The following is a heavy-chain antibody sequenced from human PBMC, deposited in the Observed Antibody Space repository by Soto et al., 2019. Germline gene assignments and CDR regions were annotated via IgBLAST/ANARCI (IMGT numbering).Heavy chain of an antibody. CDR2: IWHDGTNE. Sequence: QVRLVESGGGVVQPGRSRRLSCAATGFKFDNFGMHWVRQAPGKVPEWVAVIWHDGTNEHYADSVKGRFTMYRDNSKNTVCLQMNSLRGDDTAMYYCARDRGVGATNAKDYWGQGTRVTVSA. CDR1: GFKFDNFG. CDR3: ARDRGVGATNAKDY. V-gene: IGHV3-33*08. D-gene: IGHD1-26*01. J-gene: IGHJ4*02.